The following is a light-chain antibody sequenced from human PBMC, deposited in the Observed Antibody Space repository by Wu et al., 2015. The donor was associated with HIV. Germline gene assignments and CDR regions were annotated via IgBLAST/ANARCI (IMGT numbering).Light chain of an antibody. J-gene: IGKJ1*01. CDR1: QSVSSSY. CDR3: QRYGTSPKWT. CDR2: SAS. Sequence: EILLTQSPGTLSLSPGERATLSCRASQSVSSSYLAWYQQKPGQAPRLLIYSASSRATGIPDRFSGSGSGTDFTLTISRLEPEDFAVYYCQRYGTSPKWTFGQGTKVEVK. V-gene: IGKV3-20*01.